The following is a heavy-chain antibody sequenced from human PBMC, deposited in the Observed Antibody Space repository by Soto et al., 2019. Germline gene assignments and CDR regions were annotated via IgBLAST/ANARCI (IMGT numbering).Heavy chain of an antibody. CDR3: ARGRAYYYDSSGYPVDAFDI. D-gene: IGHD3-22*01. CDR1: GYTFTSYD. CDR2: MNPNSGNT. Sequence: GASVKVSCQASGYTFTSYDINWVRQATGQGLEWMGWMNPNSGNTGYAQKFQGRVTMTRNNSISTAYMELSSLRSEDTAVYYCARGRAYYYDSSGYPVDAFDIWGQGTMVTVSS. V-gene: IGHV1-8*01. J-gene: IGHJ3*02.